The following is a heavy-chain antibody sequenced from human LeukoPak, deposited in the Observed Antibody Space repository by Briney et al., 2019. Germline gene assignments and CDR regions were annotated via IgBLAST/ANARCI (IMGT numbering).Heavy chain of an antibody. CDR1: GGSISTHF. V-gene: IGHV4-59*11. Sequence: KPSETLSLTCTVSGGSISTHFWTWIRQPPGKELEFIGNIYYTGTSNYNPSLKSRVTMSIDTAKNQFSLNLSSVTAADTAVYYCARDLNYYDGSTYYDAFDIWGQGTLVTVSS. J-gene: IGHJ3*02. D-gene: IGHD3-22*01. CDR3: ARDLNYYDGSTYYDAFDI. CDR2: IYYTGTS.